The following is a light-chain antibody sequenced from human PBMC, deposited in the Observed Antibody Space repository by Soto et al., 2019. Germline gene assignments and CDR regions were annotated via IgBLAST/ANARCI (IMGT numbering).Light chain of an antibody. Sequence: QSALTQPASVSGSPGQSITISCTGASSDVGNYNLVSWYQQHPGKAPKLMIYEDNKRPSGVSNRFSGSKSGKTASLTIFGLQAEDEADYYCSSYTTSTTQVFGGGTKLTVL. CDR2: EDN. CDR1: SSDVGNYNL. J-gene: IGLJ2*01. CDR3: SSYTTSTTQV. V-gene: IGLV2-14*02.